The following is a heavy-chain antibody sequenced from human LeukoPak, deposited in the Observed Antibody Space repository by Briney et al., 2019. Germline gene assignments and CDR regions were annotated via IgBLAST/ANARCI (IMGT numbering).Heavy chain of an antibody. J-gene: IGHJ6*03. Sequence: PSETLSLTCTVSGGSISSYYWSWIRQPAGKGLEWIGRIYTSGSTNYNPSLKSRVTMSVDTSKSQFSLKLSSVTAADTAVYYCARGVLTGSDYYYYMDVWGKGTTVTVSS. CDR2: IYTSGST. D-gene: IGHD1-20*01. V-gene: IGHV4-4*07. CDR3: ARGVLTGSDYYYYMDV. CDR1: GGSISSYY.